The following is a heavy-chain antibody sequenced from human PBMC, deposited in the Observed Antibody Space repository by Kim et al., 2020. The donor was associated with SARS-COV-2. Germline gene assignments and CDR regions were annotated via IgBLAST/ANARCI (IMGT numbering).Heavy chain of an antibody. V-gene: IGHV1-58*01. Sequence: NYAQKFQERVTITRDMSTSTAYMELSSLRSEDTAVYYCAADAPPPDAFDIWGQGTMVTVSS. CDR3: AADAPPPDAFDI. J-gene: IGHJ3*02.